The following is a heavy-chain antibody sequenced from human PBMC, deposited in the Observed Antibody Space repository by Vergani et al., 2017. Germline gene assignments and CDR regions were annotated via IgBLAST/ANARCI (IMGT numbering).Heavy chain of an antibody. V-gene: IGHV3-30*02. CDR3: ARDRAYCHGSSCAL. Sequence: QVQLVQSGGGVVQPGGSLRLSCVASGFTFNRYGMQWVRQAPGKGLEWVAYVLFDGSNEYYADSVKGRFIVSRDNSNDALYLQMNSLRTDDTAVYYCARDRAYCHGSSCALWGQGSVVTVSS. CDR1: GFTFNRYG. CDR2: VLFDGSNE. D-gene: IGHD2-15*01. J-gene: IGHJ4*02.